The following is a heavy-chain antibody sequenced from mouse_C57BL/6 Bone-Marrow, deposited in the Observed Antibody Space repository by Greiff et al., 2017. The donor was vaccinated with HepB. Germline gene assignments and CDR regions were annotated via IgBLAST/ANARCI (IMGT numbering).Heavy chain of an antibody. CDR1: GYTFTDYY. CDR2: INPYNGGT. J-gene: IGHJ3*01. CDR3: ARSFYYYGSSLFAY. V-gene: IGHV1-19*01. Sequence: EVMLQQSGPVLVKPGASVKMSCKASGYTFTDYYMNWVKQSHGKSLEWIGVINPYNGGTSYNQKFKGKATLTVDKSSSTAYMELNSLTSEDSAVYYCARSFYYYGSSLFAYWGQGTLVTVSA. D-gene: IGHD1-1*01.